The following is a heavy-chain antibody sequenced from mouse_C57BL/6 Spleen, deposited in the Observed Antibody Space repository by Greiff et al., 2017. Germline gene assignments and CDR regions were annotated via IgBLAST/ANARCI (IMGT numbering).Heavy chain of an antibody. CDR1: GYTFTSYW. J-gene: IGHJ1*03. D-gene: IGHD2-1*01. CDR2: IDPSDSYT. V-gene: IGHV1-69*01. CDR3: ARRYGNYEWYFDV. Sequence: VQLQQPGAELVMPGASVKLSCKASGYTFTSYWMHWVKQRPGQGLEWIGEIDPSDSYTNYNQKFKGKSTLTVDKSSSTAYMQLSSLTSEDSAVYYCARRYGNYEWYFDVWGTGTTVTVSS.